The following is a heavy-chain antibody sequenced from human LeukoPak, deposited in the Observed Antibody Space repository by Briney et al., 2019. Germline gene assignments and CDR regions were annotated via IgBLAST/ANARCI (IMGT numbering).Heavy chain of an antibody. CDR2: INPKSGGT. Sequence: ASVKVSCKASGYTFSGYYMHWVRQAPGQGLEWMRWINPKSGGTNEAQKFHDRVTMTRDTSIRTAYMEVSRLRSDDTAVYYCARSPDILTGENFDYWGQGTLVTVSS. CDR3: ARSPDILTGENFDY. CDR1: GYTFSGYY. D-gene: IGHD3-9*01. V-gene: IGHV1-2*02. J-gene: IGHJ4*02.